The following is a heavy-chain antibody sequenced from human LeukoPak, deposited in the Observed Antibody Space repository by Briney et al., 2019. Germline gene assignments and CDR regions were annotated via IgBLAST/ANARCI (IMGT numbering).Heavy chain of an antibody. Sequence: ASVKVSCKASGYRLISNYIRWVRQAPGLGPAWMGWMHPGNGNTRYAEKFQGRVTMTRDTSINTAYMDLSSLRSDDTAVYYCAREGSYCVGGDCYSFDFWGQGTLITVSS. V-gene: IGHV1-2*02. CDR3: AREGSYCVGGDCYSFDF. J-gene: IGHJ4*02. D-gene: IGHD2-21*02. CDR2: MHPGNGNT. CDR1: GYRLISNY.